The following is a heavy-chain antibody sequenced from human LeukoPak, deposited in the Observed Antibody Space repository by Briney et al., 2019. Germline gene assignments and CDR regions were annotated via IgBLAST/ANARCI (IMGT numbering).Heavy chain of an antibody. V-gene: IGHV4-39*07. CDR3: ARGGYTYGHDYYYMAV. CDR1: GGSISTSNYY. J-gene: IGHJ6*03. CDR2: IFYSGST. D-gene: IGHD5-18*01. Sequence: SETLSLTCTVSGGSISTSNYYWGWIRQPPGKGLEWIGNIFYSGSTYYSPSLRSRVTISLDTSRNQFSLKLNSVTAADTAVYYCARGGYTYGHDYYYMAVWGKGTTVTISS.